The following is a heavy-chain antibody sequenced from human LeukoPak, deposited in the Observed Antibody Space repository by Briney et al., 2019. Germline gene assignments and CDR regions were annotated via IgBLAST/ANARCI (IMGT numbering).Heavy chain of an antibody. CDR1: GFTFSSYA. D-gene: IGHD5-24*01. CDR3: AKSRPPDGYKFDY. J-gene: IGHJ4*02. CDR2: ISASRDNT. V-gene: IGHV3-23*01. Sequence: GGSLRISCAASGFTFSSYAMSWLRQAPGKGLEWVSAISASRDNTYYADSVKGRFTISRDNSKNTLYQQMNSLRAEDTAVYYCAKSRPPDGYKFDYWGQGTLVTVSS.